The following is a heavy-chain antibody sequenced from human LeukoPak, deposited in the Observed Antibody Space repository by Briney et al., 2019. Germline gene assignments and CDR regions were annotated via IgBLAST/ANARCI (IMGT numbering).Heavy chain of an antibody. CDR3: ARYGLTAALDF. CDR2: IKPDGNEK. Sequence: GGSLRLSCAASGFTFSSSWMRWVRQAPGKGLEWVANIKPDGNEKFHVDSVKGRFTISRDNSKRSLSLQMISLRAEDTAVYYCARYGLTAALDFWGQGTLVTVSS. V-gene: IGHV3-7*01. J-gene: IGHJ4*02. D-gene: IGHD2-21*02. CDR1: GFTFSSSW.